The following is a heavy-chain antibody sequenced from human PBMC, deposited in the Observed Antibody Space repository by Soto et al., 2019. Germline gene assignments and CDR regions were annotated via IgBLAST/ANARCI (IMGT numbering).Heavy chain of an antibody. CDR2: ISAYNGNT. CDR1: GYTFTSYG. D-gene: IGHD3-3*01. Sequence: QVQLVQSGAEVKKPGASVKVSCKASGYTFTSYGISWVRQAPGQGLEWMGWISAYNGNTNYAQKPQGRVTMTTDTSTSTAYMELRSLRSDDTAVYYCARVGTIFGVVIIRSGESWYFDLWGRGTLVTVSS. V-gene: IGHV1-18*01. J-gene: IGHJ2*01. CDR3: ARVGTIFGVVIIRSGESWYFDL.